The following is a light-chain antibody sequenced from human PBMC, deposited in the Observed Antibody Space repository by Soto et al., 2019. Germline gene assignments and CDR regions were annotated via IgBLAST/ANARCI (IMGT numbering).Light chain of an antibody. V-gene: IGLV1-40*01. CDR1: SYNIGAGYD. J-gene: IGLJ1*01. CDR3: QSYDSSRSYV. Sequence: QSVLTQPPSVSGAPGQRVTISCTGSSYNIGAGYDVHWYQQLPGTAPKLLIYGNSNRPSGVPDRFSGSKSGTSASLAITGLQAEDEADYYCQSYDSSRSYVFGTGTKLTVL. CDR2: GNS.